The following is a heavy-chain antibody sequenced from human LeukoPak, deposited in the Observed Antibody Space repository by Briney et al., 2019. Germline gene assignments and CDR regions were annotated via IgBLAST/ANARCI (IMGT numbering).Heavy chain of an antibody. CDR1: GFTFSSYS. Sequence: PGGSLRLSCAASGFTFSSYSMNWVRPAPGKGLEWVSSISSSSSYRYYADSVKGRFTISRDNAKNSLYLQMNSLRAEDTAVYYCARASAVAGTRHYWGQGTLVTVSS. V-gene: IGHV3-21*01. CDR3: ARASAVAGTRHY. J-gene: IGHJ4*02. CDR2: ISSSSSYR. D-gene: IGHD6-19*01.